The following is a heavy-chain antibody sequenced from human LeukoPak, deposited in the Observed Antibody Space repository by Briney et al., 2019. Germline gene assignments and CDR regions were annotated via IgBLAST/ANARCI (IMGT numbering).Heavy chain of an antibody. D-gene: IGHD3-10*01. V-gene: IGHV4-34*01. CDR3: ARVGGTMVRGLGSYYYYGMDV. J-gene: IGHJ6*02. CDR1: GGSFSGYY. Sequence: SETLSLTCAVYGGSFSGYYWSWIRQPPGKGLEWIGEINHSGSTNYNPSLKSRVTISVDTSKNQFSLKLSSVTAADTAVYYCARVGGTMVRGLGSYYYYGMDVWGQGTTVTVSS. CDR2: INHSGST.